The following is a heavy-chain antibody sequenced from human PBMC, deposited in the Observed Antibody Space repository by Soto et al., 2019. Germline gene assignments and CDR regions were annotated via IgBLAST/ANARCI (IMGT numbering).Heavy chain of an antibody. J-gene: IGHJ6*02. D-gene: IGHD2-21*02. CDR2: VYWDDDK. Sequence: QITLKESGPTLVKPTQTLTLTCTFSGFALTYIGAGVGWIRQPPGKALEWFALVYWDDDKRYNTSLRSRLTITKDTPKKQVGLTMTNTDPVDTATYNGVQSRCCGDCLTFYSSNAYYGLDVWGQGTTVTVSS. CDR1: GFALTYIGAG. V-gene: IGHV2-5*02. CDR3: VQSRCCGDCLTFYSSNAYYGLDV.